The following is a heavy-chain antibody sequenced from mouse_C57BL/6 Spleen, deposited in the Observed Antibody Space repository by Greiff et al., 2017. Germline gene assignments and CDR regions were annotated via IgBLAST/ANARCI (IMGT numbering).Heavy chain of an antibody. Sequence: VKLVESGPGLVQPSQSLSITCTVSGFSLTSYGVHWVRQSPGKGLEWLGVIWSGGSTDYNAAFISSQSISTDNSKSQVFFKMNSLQADDTAIYYCARNVYYDYDDWYFDVWGTGTTVTVSS. CDR1: GFSLTSYG. J-gene: IGHJ1*03. V-gene: IGHV2-2*01. CDR3: ARNVYYDYDDWYFDV. D-gene: IGHD2-4*01. CDR2: IWSGGST.